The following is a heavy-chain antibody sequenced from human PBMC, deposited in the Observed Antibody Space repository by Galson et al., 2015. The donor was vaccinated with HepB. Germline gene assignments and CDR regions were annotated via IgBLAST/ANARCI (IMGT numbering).Heavy chain of an antibody. D-gene: IGHD5-24*01. Sequence: CAISGDSVSSNSAAWNWIRQSPSRGLEWLGRTYYRSKWYNDYAVSVKSRITINPDTSKNQFSLKLSSVTAADTAVYYCARGPGDGYNPPLGAFDIWGQGTMVTVSS. V-gene: IGHV6-1*01. CDR1: GDSVSSNSAA. J-gene: IGHJ3*02. CDR2: TYYRSKWYN. CDR3: ARGPGDGYNPPLGAFDI.